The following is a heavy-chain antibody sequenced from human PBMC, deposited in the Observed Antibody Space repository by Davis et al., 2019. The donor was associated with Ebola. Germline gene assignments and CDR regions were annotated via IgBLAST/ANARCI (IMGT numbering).Heavy chain of an antibody. J-gene: IGHJ5*02. CDR2: ISAYNGNT. Sequence: AASVKVSCKASGCTFSSYAISWVRQAPGQGLEWMGWISAYNGNTNYAQKLQGRVTMTTDTSTSTAYMELRSLRSDDTAVYYCARDLVVGAFDPWGQGTLVTVSS. D-gene: IGHD2-15*01. CDR3: ARDLVVGAFDP. V-gene: IGHV1-18*01. CDR1: GCTFSSYA.